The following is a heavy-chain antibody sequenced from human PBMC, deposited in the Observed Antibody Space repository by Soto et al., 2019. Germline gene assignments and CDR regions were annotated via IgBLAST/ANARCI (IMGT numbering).Heavy chain of an antibody. CDR2: IYYSGST. V-gene: IGHV4-39*01. CDR1: GGSISSTNYY. J-gene: IGHJ5*02. CDR3: ARQVVTVTTPRKNWFDP. Sequence: SETLSLTCTVSGGSISSTNYYWGWIRQPPGKGLEWIGSIYYSGSTYYNPSLKSRVTISVDTSKNQFSLKLNSVTAADTAMYYCARQVVTVTTPRKNWFDPWGQGTLVTVS. D-gene: IGHD4-17*01.